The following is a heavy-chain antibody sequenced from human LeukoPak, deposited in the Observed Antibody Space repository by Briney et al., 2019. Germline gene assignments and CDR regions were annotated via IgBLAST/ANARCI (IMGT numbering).Heavy chain of an antibody. Sequence: VASVKVSCKASGGTFSRYVINWVRQAPGQGLEWMGGIIPIFGTANYAQKFKGRVTITADEFMSTAYMELSSLRSEDTPVYYCARELNEYCSSTSCLSPLYYYGMDVWGQGTTVTVSS. J-gene: IGHJ6*02. CDR1: GGTFSRYV. D-gene: IGHD2-2*01. CDR3: ARELNEYCSSTSCLSPLYYYGMDV. CDR2: IIPIFGTA. V-gene: IGHV1-69*01.